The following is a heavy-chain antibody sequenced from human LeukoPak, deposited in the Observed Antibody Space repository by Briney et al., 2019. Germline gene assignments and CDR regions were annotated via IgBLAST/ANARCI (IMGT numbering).Heavy chain of an antibody. CDR1: GFTFSSYA. J-gene: IGHJ4*02. V-gene: IGHV3-49*04. Sequence: GGSLRLSCAASGFTFSSYAMSWVRQAPGKGLEWVGFIRSKAYGGTTEYAASVKGRFTIPRDDSKSIAYLQMNSLKTEDTAVYYCTRLSSGWSEVFDYWGQGTLVTVSS. D-gene: IGHD6-19*01. CDR3: TRLSSGWSEVFDY. CDR2: IRSKAYGGTT.